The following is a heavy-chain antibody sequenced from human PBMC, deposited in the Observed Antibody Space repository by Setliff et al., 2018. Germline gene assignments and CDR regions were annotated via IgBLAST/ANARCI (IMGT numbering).Heavy chain of an antibody. Sequence: PGGSLRLSCAASGFTFSNAWMNWVRQAPGKGLEWVGRIKSKTDGGSIDYAAPVKDRFTISRDDSKATLYLYMDSLKTEDTAVYYCTTDRAGCYGTTCFNAFEIWGHGTMVTVS. CDR2: IKSKTDGGSI. CDR3: TTDRAGCYGTTCFNAFEI. D-gene: IGHD2-2*01. CDR1: GFTFSNAW. V-gene: IGHV3-15*07. J-gene: IGHJ3*02.